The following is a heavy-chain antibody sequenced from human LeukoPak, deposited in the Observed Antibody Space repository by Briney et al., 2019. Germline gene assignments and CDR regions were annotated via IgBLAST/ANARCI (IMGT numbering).Heavy chain of an antibody. J-gene: IGHJ4*02. CDR1: GFTFSDYY. Sequence: PGGSLRLSCAASGFTFSDYYMSWIRQAPGKGLEWVSYISSSGSTIYYADSVKGRFTISRDNSKNTLYLQMNSLRAEDTAVYYCAKAPHTAHNFDYWGQGTLVTVSS. V-gene: IGHV3-11*01. CDR2: ISSSGSTI. D-gene: IGHD5-18*01. CDR3: AKAPHTAHNFDY.